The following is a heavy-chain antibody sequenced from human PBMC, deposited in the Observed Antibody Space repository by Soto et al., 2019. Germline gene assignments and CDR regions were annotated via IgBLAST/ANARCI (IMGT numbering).Heavy chain of an antibody. CDR1: GFTFSSYW. D-gene: IGHD2-2*01. Sequence: PGGSLRLSCAASGFTFSSYWMHWVRQAPGKGLVWVSRINSDGSSTSYADSVKGRFTISRDNAKNTLHLQMNSLRAEDTAVYYCARVMWDIVVVPAALDYWGEGTLVTVSS. V-gene: IGHV3-74*01. CDR2: INSDGSST. J-gene: IGHJ4*02. CDR3: ARVMWDIVVVPAALDY.